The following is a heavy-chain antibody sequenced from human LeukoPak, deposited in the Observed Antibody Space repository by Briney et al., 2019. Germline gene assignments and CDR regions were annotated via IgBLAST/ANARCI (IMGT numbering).Heavy chain of an antibody. V-gene: IGHV3-23*01. Sequence: GGSLRLSCADSGFTFNNYDMSWVRQVQGKGLEWVSAVSGSGGSTYYADSVKGRFSISRDNSRNTLYLQMNSLRAEDMAVYYCVKDASSGTYYDYWGQGTLVTVSS. J-gene: IGHJ4*02. CDR1: GFTFNNYD. D-gene: IGHD1-26*01. CDR2: VSGSGGST. CDR3: VKDASSGTYYDY.